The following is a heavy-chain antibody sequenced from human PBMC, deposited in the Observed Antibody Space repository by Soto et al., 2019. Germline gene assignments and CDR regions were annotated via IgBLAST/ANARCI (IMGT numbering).Heavy chain of an antibody. Sequence: AVSGGSISSGGYYWSWIRQPPGKGLEWIGYIYYSGSTNYNPSLKSRVTISVDTSKNQFSLKLSSVTAADTAVYYCASPKIAFYNWFDPWGQGTLVTV. D-gene: IGHD3-3*02. V-gene: IGHV4-61*08. CDR3: ASPKIAFYNWFDP. CDR2: IYYSGST. J-gene: IGHJ5*02. CDR1: GGSISSGGYY.